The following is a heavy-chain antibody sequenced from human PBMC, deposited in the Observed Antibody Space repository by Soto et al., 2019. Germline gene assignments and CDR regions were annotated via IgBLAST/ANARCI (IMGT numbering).Heavy chain of an antibody. Sequence: GGSLRLSCAASGFTFSSYGMHWVRQAPGKGLEWVAVISYDGSNKYYADSVKGRFTISRDNSKNTLYLQMNSLRAEDTAVYYCAKDLVVFGVVTPFDYWGQGTLVTVSS. CDR2: ISYDGSNK. J-gene: IGHJ4*02. D-gene: IGHD3-3*01. V-gene: IGHV3-30*18. CDR1: GFTFSSYG. CDR3: AKDLVVFGVVTPFDY.